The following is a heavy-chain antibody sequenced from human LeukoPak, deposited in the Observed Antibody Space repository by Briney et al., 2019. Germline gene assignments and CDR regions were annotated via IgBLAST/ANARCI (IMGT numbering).Heavy chain of an antibody. V-gene: IGHV3-9*01. D-gene: IGHD3-3*01. CDR2: ISWNSGSI. Sequence: GGSLRLSCVASGFTFDDYAMHGVRQAPGKGLEWVSGISWNSGSIVYADSVKGRFTISRDNAKNSLYLQMNSLRAEDTALYYCAKDGSYDFWSGYYLNWGQGTLVTVSS. CDR1: GFTFDDYA. CDR3: AKDGSYDFWSGYYLN. J-gene: IGHJ4*02.